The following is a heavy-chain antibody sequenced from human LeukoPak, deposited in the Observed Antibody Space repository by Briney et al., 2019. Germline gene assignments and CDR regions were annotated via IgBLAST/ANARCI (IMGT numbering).Heavy chain of an antibody. CDR2: IYYSGST. J-gene: IGHJ4*02. CDR3: AREGGGNFDD. Sequence: SETLSLTCTVSGGSISSYYWSWIRQPPGKGLEWIGYIYYSGSTNYNPSLKSRVTISVDTSKNQFSLKLSSVTAADTAVYYCAREGGGNFDDWGQGTLVTVSS. CDR1: GGSISSYY. V-gene: IGHV4-59*01. D-gene: IGHD3-16*01.